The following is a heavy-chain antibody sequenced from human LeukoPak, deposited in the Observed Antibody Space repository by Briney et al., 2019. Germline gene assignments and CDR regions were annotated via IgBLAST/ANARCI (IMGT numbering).Heavy chain of an antibody. CDR1: GFTFSSYG. CDR2: IKSSGGST. CDR3: AKDAYDSSGYSHFDY. V-gene: IGHV3-23*01. Sequence: TGGSLRLSCAASGFTFSSYGMSWVRQAPGKGLEWVSTIKSSGGSTYYADSVKGRFTISRDNSKNTLYLQMNSLRAEDTAVYYCAKDAYDSSGYSHFDYWGQGTLVTVSS. D-gene: IGHD3-22*01. J-gene: IGHJ4*02.